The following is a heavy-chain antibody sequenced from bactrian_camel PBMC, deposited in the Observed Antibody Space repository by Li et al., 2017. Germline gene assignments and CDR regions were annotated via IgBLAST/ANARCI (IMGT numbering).Heavy chain of an antibody. V-gene: IGHV3S53*01. Sequence: VQLVESGGGSALAGGSVRLSCAASGYTESMNCMGWYRQTPGKEREDVAAIDTSGSPTYTYSVQGRFTISRDNTRNTLYLQLNSLRTEDTAMYYCAKDWGSRTVSKGQGTQVTVS. D-gene: IGHD5*01. J-gene: IGHJ4*01. CDR1: GYTESMNC. CDR2: IDTSGSP.